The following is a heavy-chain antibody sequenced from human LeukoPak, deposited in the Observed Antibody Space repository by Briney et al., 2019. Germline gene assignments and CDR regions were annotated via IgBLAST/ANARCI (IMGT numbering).Heavy chain of an antibody. J-gene: IGHJ4*02. CDR2: INHSGST. CDR1: GGSFSGYY. D-gene: IGHD4-17*01. V-gene: IGHV4-34*01. Sequence: SETLPLTCAVYGGSFSGYYWSWIRQPPGKGLEWIGEINHSGSTNYNPSLKSRVTISVDTSKNQFSLKLSSVTAADTAVYYCASRSVIYGDTGPYDSRGQGTLVTVSS. CDR3: ASRSVIYGDTGPYDS.